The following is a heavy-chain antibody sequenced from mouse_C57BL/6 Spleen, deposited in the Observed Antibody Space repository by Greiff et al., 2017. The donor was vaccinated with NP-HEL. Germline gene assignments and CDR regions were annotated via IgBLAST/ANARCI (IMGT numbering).Heavy chain of an antibody. CDR2: ISDGGSYT. CDR1: GFTFSSYA. J-gene: IGHJ1*03. Sequence: EVKLVESGGGLVKPGGSLKLSCAASGFTFSSYAMSWVRQTPEKRLEWVATISDGGSYTYYPDNVKGRFTISRDNAKNNLYLQMSHLKSEDTAMYYCARVPIKSYWYFDVWGTGTTVTVSS. CDR3: ARVPIKSYWYFDV. V-gene: IGHV5-4*03. D-gene: IGHD1-1*01.